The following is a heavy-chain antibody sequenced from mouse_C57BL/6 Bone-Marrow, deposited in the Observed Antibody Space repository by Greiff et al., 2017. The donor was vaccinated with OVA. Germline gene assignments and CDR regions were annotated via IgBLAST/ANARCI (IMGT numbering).Heavy chain of an antibody. CDR2: IYPGDGDT. CDR1: GYAFSSYW. V-gene: IGHV1-80*01. J-gene: IGHJ3*01. CDR3: ARGDYYSNYLY. Sequence: QVQLQQSGAELVKPGASVKISCTASGYAFSSYWMNWVKQRPGKGLEWIGQIYPGDGDTNYNGKFKGKATLTADKSSSTAYMQLSSLTSEDSAVYFCARGDYYSNYLYWGQGTLVTVSA. D-gene: IGHD2-5*01.